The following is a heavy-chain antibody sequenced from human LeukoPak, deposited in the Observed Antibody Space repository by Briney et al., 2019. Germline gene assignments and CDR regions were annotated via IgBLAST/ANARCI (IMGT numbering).Heavy chain of an antibody. CDR1: GDSVSSSNAV. D-gene: IGHD5-24*01. J-gene: IGHJ5*02. CDR2: TYYRSKWYN. Sequence: SQTLSLTCAISGDSVSSSNAVWHWIRQSPSRGLEWLGRTYYRSKWYNDYSVSVKSRITINPDTSKNQFSLQLNSVTPEDTAVYYCARGGDGYNFYNWFDPWGQGTLVTVSS. V-gene: IGHV6-1*01. CDR3: ARGGDGYNFYNWFDP.